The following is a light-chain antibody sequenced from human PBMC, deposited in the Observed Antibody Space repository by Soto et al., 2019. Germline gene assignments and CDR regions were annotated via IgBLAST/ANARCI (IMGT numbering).Light chain of an antibody. J-gene: IGLJ2*01. CDR1: SSDVGSYNY. Sequence: QSALTQPASVSGSPGQSITFSCTGTSSDVGSYNYVSWYQQHPGKAPKLMFYDVSNRPLGISNRFSGSKSGNTASLTISGLQAEDEADYYCSSYTRSSTLVFGGGTKVTVL. CDR2: DVS. V-gene: IGLV2-14*03. CDR3: SSYTRSSTLV.